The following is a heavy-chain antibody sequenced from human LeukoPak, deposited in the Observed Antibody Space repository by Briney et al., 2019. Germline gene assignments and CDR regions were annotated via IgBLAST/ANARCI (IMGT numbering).Heavy chain of an antibody. CDR2: INPNSGGT. J-gene: IGHJ4*02. CDR3: ARDRGYNYDSSGYYYFDY. V-gene: IGHV1-2*02. D-gene: IGHD3-22*01. Sequence: GASVKVSCKASGYTFTGYYMHWVRQAPGQGLEWMGWINPNSGGTNYAQKFQGRVTMTRDTSISTAYMELSRLRSDDTAVYYCARDRGYNYDSSGYYYFDYWGQGTLVTVSS. CDR1: GYTFTGYY.